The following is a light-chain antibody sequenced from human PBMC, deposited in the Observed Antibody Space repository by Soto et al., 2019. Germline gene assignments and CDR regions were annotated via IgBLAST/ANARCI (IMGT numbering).Light chain of an antibody. J-gene: IGKJ1*01. CDR3: QQYNTYPTWT. Sequence: DIQMTQSPSTLSASVGDRVTITCRASQSIRSYLAWYQQRPGKAPKLLISKASSLESGVPSRFSGSGSGTEFTLTVSRLQPEDFATYSCQQYNTYPTWTFGQGTKVEIK. CDR1: QSIRSY. CDR2: KAS. V-gene: IGKV1-5*03.